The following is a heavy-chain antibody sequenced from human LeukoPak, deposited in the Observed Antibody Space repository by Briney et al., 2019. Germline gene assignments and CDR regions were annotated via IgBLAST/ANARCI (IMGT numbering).Heavy chain of an antibody. Sequence: GGSLRLSCAASGFTFGSYGMQWFRQAPDKWLEWVAAISNDGSNKYYADSVKGRFTISRDNSKNTLYLQMNSLRAEDTAVYYCAKVDIVATIDAGRLVDYWGQGTLVTVSS. J-gene: IGHJ4*02. CDR2: ISNDGSNK. CDR3: AKVDIVATIDAGRLVDY. D-gene: IGHD5-12*01. V-gene: IGHV3-30*18. CDR1: GFTFGSYG.